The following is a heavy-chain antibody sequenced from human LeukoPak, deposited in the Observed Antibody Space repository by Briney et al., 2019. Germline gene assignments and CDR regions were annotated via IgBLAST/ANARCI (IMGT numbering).Heavy chain of an antibody. CDR2: IFPGDSHT. D-gene: IGHD2-15*01. Sequence: GESLKISCKGSGYTFSIYWIGWVRQMPGKGLEWMGIIFPGDSHTRYSPSFQGQVTISADMSVDTAYLQWSSLRASDTAMYYCARIAATWYGGSWGQGTLVFVSS. CDR1: GYTFSIYW. CDR3: ARIAATWYGGS. J-gene: IGHJ4*02. V-gene: IGHV5-51*01.